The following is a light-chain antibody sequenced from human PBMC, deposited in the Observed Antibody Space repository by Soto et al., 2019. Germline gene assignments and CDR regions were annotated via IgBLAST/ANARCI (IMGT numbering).Light chain of an antibody. CDR2: KAS. V-gene: IGKV1-5*03. CDR3: QQYDNLPLT. CDR1: QSISSW. Sequence: EIQMTQSPSTLSASVGDRVTITCRASQSISSWLAWYQQKPGKAPKLLIYKASSLESGVPSRFSGGGSATYFTFTISSLQPEDIATYYCQQYDNLPLTFGGGTKVDI. J-gene: IGKJ4*01.